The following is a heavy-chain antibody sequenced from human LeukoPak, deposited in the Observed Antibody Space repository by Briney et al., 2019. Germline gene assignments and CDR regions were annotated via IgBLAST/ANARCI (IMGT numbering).Heavy chain of an antibody. Sequence: SVTVSCKASGGTSNSYAISWVQQAPGQGLEWMGGIIPMSDTANYPQKFRGRLTITADIPTSTVYMELSSLRSEDTAVYYCAQEDDTGRYMGDDAFDIWGQGTMVTVSS. CDR1: GGTSNSYA. J-gene: IGHJ3*02. CDR3: AQEDDTGRYMGDDAFDI. D-gene: IGHD1-26*01. V-gene: IGHV1-69*06. CDR2: IIPMSDTA.